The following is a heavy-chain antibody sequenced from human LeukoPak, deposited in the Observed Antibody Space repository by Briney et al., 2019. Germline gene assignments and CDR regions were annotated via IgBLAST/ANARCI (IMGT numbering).Heavy chain of an antibody. V-gene: IGHV3-23*01. CDR1: GFTFSTYD. D-gene: IGHD6-19*01. Sequence: GGSLRLSCAASGFTFSTYDMSWVRRDPGKGLEWISVISGSGDSTYYADSVKGRFTISRDNSKTTLYLQMNSLRAEDTAVYYCAKSPPGYIRGGGIDYWGRGTLVTVSS. CDR2: ISGSGDST. CDR3: AKSPPGYIRGGGIDY. J-gene: IGHJ4*02.